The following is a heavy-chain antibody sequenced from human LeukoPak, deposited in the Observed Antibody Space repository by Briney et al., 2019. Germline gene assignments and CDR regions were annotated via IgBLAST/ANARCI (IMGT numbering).Heavy chain of an antibody. CDR1: GYTFTDYG. V-gene: IGHV1-18*01. CDR3: ARDPRHMVTTKYNAFDI. Sequence: ASVKVSCKTSGYTFTDYGFSWVRQAPGQGLEWMGWISPYNGNTRYTQKIQDRVTMTTDTSAGTAYMELRSLRSDDTAVYYCARDPRHMVTTKYNAFDIWGQGTMVTVSS. D-gene: IGHD4-17*01. J-gene: IGHJ3*02. CDR2: ISPYNGNT.